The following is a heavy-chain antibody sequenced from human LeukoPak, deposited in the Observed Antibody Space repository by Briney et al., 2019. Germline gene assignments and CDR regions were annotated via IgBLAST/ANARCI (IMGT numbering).Heavy chain of an antibody. CDR1: GFTFTNYW. D-gene: IGHD4-17*01. V-gene: IGHV3-7*01. CDR2: IKEVGSDT. CDR3: GRINYGDYA. J-gene: IGHJ5*02. Sequence: PGGSLRLSCAASGFTFTNYWMSWVRQAPGKGLEWVANIKEVGSDTHYVDSVKGRFTISRDNAKNSLYLQMTSLRAEDTAVYFCGRINYGDYAWGQGTLVTVSS.